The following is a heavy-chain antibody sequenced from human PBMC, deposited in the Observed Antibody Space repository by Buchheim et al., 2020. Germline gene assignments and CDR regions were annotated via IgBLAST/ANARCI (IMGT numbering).Heavy chain of an antibody. CDR2: ISSSGTAI. V-gene: IGHV3-48*03. CDR1: GFTFSSYE. CDR3: ARDTGSPRVYFDS. Sequence: EVQLVESGGGLVQPGGSLRLSCAASGFTFSSYEMNWVRQAPGRGLEWVSYISSSGTAIYYADSVKGRFTISRDNAKNSLFLQMNGLGGEDTAVYYCARDTGSPRVYFDSWGQGT. D-gene: IGHD1-14*01. J-gene: IGHJ4*02.